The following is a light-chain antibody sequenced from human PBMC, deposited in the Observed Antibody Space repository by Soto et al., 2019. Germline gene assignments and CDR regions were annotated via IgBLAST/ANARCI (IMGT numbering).Light chain of an antibody. CDR2: GAS. V-gene: IGKV3-20*01. CDR1: QSLITRY. CDR3: QQYGTSPT. J-gene: IGKJ5*01. Sequence: EIVLTQSPGTLSLFPGERATLSCRASQSLITRYLAWYQQKPGQAPRLLIYGASSRATGIPDRFSGSGCGTDYTLTISRLEPEDFAVYSCQQYGTSPTFGQGTRLEIK.